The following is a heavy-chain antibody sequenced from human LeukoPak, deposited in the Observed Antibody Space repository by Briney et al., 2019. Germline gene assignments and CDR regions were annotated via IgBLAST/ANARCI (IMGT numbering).Heavy chain of an antibody. D-gene: IGHD3-22*01. CDR1: GFTFSSYS. J-gene: IGHJ4*02. Sequence: GGSLRLSCAASGFTFSSYSMNWVRQAPGKGLEWVSYISSSSSTIYYADSVKGRFTISRDNAKNSLYLQMNSLRAEDTAVYYCARDRTGYYDSSGPVYWGQGTLVTVSS. V-gene: IGHV3-48*01. CDR3: ARDRTGYYDSSGPVY. CDR2: ISSSSSTI.